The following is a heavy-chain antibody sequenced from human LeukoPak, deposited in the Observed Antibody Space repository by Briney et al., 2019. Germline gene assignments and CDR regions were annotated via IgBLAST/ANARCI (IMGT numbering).Heavy chain of an antibody. V-gene: IGHV4-59*05. J-gene: IGHJ4*02. CDR3: ARLEVAGINDY. D-gene: IGHD6-19*01. Sequence: SETLSLTCTVSGGSISTYYWSWIRQPPGKGLEWIGSIYYSGRTYYNPSLKSRVTISVDTSKNQFSLKLSSVTAADTAVYYCARLEVAGINDYWGQGTLVTVSS. CDR1: GGSISTYY. CDR2: IYYSGRT.